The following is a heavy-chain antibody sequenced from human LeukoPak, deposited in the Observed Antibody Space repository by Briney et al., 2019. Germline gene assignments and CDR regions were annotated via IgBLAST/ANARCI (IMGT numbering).Heavy chain of an antibody. CDR1: GGSFSGYY. CDR2: INHSGST. Sequence: SEALSLTCAVYGGSFSGYYWSWIRQPPGKGLEWIGEINHSGSTNYNPPLKSRVTISVDTSKNQFSLKLSSVTAADTAVYYCARGAAVAASLYFDYWGQGTLVTVSS. CDR3: ARGAAVAASLYFDY. V-gene: IGHV4-34*01. D-gene: IGHD6-19*01. J-gene: IGHJ4*02.